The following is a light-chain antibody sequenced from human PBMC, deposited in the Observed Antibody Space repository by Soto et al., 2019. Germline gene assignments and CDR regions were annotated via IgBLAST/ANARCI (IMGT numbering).Light chain of an antibody. CDR1: QTLTNTF. Sequence: EVVLTQSPGTLSLSPGERATLSCRASQTLTNTFLAWYQQKPGQAPRLLIYGASRRATGIPDTFSGSGSGTDFTLSISRVEPEDFAVYYCQQYDSSPPCTFGQGTKLEIK. V-gene: IGKV3-20*01. CDR2: GAS. CDR3: QQYDSSPPCT. J-gene: IGKJ2*02.